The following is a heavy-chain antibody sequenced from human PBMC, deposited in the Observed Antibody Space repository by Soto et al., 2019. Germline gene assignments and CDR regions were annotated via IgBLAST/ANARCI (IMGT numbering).Heavy chain of an antibody. CDR1: GYRFTSSW. J-gene: IGHJ4*02. CDR3: TKGATSLFES. V-gene: IGHV5-51*01. Sequence: GALKISCQGSGYRFTSSWIVWVRQMPGKGLEWLGNVYPSDSDVRYSPSFEGRVTISADNSINTAYLHLLNLKASDTAIYYCTKGATSLFESWGQGTRVTGSS. CDR2: VYPSDSDV. D-gene: IGHD3-16*01.